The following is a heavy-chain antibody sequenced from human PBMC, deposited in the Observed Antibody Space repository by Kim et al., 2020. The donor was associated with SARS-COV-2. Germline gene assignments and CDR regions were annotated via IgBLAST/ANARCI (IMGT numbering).Heavy chain of an antibody. J-gene: IGHJ4*02. V-gene: IGHV1-3*01. Sequence: ASVKVSCKASGYTFTTFALYWVRRAPGKRLEWMGCINGGNGNTRYSQTFQARVSITRDTSSTTAYLELSGLRSEDTAIYYCAREAVAGSFDYWGRGTMVTVSS. CDR3: AREAVAGSFDY. CDR2: INGGNGNT. CDR1: GYTFTTFA. D-gene: IGHD6-19*01.